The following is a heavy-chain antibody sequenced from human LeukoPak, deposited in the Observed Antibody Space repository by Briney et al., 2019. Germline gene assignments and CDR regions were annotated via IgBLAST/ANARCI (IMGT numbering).Heavy chain of an antibody. CDR3: ARHRVAAFMITFGGVIGHFDY. D-gene: IGHD3-16*02. V-gene: IGHV1-2*02. Sequence: GASVKVSCKASGYTFTGYYMHWVRQAPGQGLEWMGWINPNSGGTNYAQKFQGRVTMTRDTSISTAYMELSRLRSDDTAVYYCARHRVAAFMITFGGVIGHFDYWGQGTLVTVSS. CDR1: GYTFTGYY. CDR2: INPNSGGT. J-gene: IGHJ4*02.